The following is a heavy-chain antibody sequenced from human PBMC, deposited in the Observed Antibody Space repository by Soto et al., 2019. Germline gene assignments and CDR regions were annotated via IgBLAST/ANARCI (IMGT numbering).Heavy chain of an antibody. Sequence: SETLSLTCAVSGGPISSSNWWSWVRQPPGKGLEWIGEIYRSGTTNYNPSLKSRVTISLDTSKNQFSLKLSSVTAADTAVYYCARPGWRNAPYDAFDIWGQGTMVTVSS. V-gene: IGHV4-4*02. CDR1: GGPISSSNW. J-gene: IGHJ3*02. CDR3: ARPGWRNAPYDAFDI. D-gene: IGHD6-19*01. CDR2: IYRSGTT.